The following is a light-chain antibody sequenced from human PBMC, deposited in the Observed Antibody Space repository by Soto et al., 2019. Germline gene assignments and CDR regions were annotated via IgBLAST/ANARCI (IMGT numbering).Light chain of an antibody. CDR3: QQINSYPRT. V-gene: IGKV1-9*01. Sequence: DIQLTQSPSFLSASVGDRVTITCRASQGIGGYLAWYQHKPGKAPNLLMYAASTLQSGVPSRFSGSGSGTEFTLTVNSLQPEDFATYYCQQINSYPRTFGGGTKVEIK. CDR1: QGIGGY. J-gene: IGKJ4*01. CDR2: AAS.